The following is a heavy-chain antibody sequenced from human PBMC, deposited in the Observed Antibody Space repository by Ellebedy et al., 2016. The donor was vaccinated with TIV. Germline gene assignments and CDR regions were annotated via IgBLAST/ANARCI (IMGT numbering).Heavy chain of an antibody. J-gene: IGHJ4*02. D-gene: IGHD3-16*02. CDR1: GGSISSSSYY. Sequence: GSLRLXXTVSGGSISSSSYYWGWIRQPPGKGLEWIGGIYYSGSTNYNPSLKSRVTISVDTSKNQFSLKLSSVTAADTAVYYCARAGVIVASTFDYWGQGTLVTVSS. CDR2: IYYSGST. V-gene: IGHV4-39*07. CDR3: ARAGVIVASTFDY.